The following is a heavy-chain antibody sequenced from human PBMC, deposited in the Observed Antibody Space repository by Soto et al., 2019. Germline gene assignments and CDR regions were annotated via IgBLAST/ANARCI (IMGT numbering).Heavy chain of an antibody. V-gene: IGHV1-18*01. J-gene: IGHJ6*03. D-gene: IGHD6-19*01. CDR2: ISAFNGNT. CDR1: GYSFTNYG. Sequence: QDQLVQSGAEVKKPGASVTVSCKASGYSFTNYGVTWVRQAPGQGLEWMGWISAFNGNTHYAQNLQGRVTMTTDASTSTAYMELRSLRSVDTAVYYCARDRGVAPPVAGNTHYYYYMDVWGKGTTVTLSS. CDR3: ARDRGVAPPVAGNTHYYYYMDV.